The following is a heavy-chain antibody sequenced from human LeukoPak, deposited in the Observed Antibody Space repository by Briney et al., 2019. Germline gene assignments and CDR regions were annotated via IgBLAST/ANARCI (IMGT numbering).Heavy chain of an antibody. J-gene: IGHJ6*03. Sequence: PGGSLRLSCAASGFTFSSYAMSWVRQAPGKGLEWVAVISYDGSNKYYADSVKGRFTISRDNSKNTLYLQMNSLRAEDTAVYYCARRYYYYYYMDVWGKGTTVTVSS. V-gene: IGHV3-30-3*01. CDR3: ARRYYYYYYMDV. CDR1: GFTFSSYA. CDR2: ISYDGSNK.